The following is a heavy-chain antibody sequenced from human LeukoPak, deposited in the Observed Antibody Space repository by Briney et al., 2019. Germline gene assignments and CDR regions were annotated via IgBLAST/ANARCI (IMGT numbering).Heavy chain of an antibody. D-gene: IGHD3-10*01. J-gene: IGHJ4*02. CDR3: ARDRWVSITMVRGVEY. V-gene: IGHV4-39*07. CDR1: GGSISSSSYY. CDR2: INYSGST. Sequence: SETLPLTCTVSGGSISSSSYYWGWIRQPPGKGLEWIGSINYSGSTYYNPSLKSRVTISVDTSKNQFSLKLSSVTAADTSVYYCARDRWVSITMVRGVEYWGQGTLVTVSS.